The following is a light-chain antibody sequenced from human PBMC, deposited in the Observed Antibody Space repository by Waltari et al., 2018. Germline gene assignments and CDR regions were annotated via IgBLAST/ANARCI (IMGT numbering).Light chain of an antibody. V-gene: IGLV2-14*01. CDR2: EAT. CDR3: SSYTSISTFV. Sequence: QSALTQPASVSGSPGQSVTIPCTGTSSDVGRSIYFSWYQQQPDKAPRLIIYEATKWPSGVSNRFSGAKSGNTASLTISGLQAEDEADYYCSSYTSISTFVFGSGTKVTVL. J-gene: IGLJ1*01. CDR1: SSDVGRSIY.